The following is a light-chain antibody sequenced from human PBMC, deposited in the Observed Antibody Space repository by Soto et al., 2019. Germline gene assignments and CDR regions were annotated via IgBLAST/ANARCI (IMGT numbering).Light chain of an antibody. Sequence: DIVLTQSPSSLSASVGDRVTITCQATHAISKLLNWYQQKPGKVPRLLIYDASTLETGVPSRFSGSGSGTKFTLTISSLQSEDLATYFCLQYDNLPLSFGGGTKVEI. CDR2: DAS. V-gene: IGKV1-33*01. CDR1: HAISKL. CDR3: LQYDNLPLS. J-gene: IGKJ4*01.